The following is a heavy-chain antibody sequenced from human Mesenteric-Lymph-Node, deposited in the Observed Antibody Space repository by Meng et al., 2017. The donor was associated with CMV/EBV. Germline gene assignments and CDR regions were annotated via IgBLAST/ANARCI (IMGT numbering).Heavy chain of an antibody. V-gene: IGHV3-30*04. CDR3: ARGEMTTPPAEYFHH. CDR1: GFTFSSSA. D-gene: IGHD5-24*01. Sequence: GESLKISCAASGFTFSSSAMHWVRQAPGKGLEWVTVISFDGNNKYYADSVKGRFTISRDNSKNTLFLQMNSLRAEDTDLYFCARGEMTTPPAEYFHHWGQGTLVTVSS. CDR2: ISFDGNNK. J-gene: IGHJ1*01.